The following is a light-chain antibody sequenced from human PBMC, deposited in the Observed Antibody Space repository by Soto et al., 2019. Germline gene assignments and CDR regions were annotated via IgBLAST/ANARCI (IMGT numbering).Light chain of an antibody. J-gene: IGKJ1*01. CDR1: QSVSSY. CDR2: DAS. CDR3: QQRSNWPST. V-gene: IGKV3-11*01. Sequence: EIVLTQSPATLSLSPGERATLSCRASQSVSSYLAWYQQKPGRAPRLLIYDASSRATGIPARFSGSGSGTDFTLTISSLEPEDFAVYYCQQRSNWPSTFDQGTKVEIK.